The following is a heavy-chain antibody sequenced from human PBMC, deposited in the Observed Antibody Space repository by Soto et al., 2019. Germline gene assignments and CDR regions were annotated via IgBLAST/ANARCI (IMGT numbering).Heavy chain of an antibody. D-gene: IGHD2-15*01. CDR3: AREGRVVVVAATPFDYYYMDV. CDR2: INPSGGST. J-gene: IGHJ6*03. Sequence: ASVKVSCKASGYTFTSYYMHWVRQAPGQGLEWMGIINPSGGSTSYAQKFQGRVNMTRDTSTSTVYMELSSLRSEDTAVYYCAREGRVVVVAATPFDYYYMDVWGKGTTVTVSS. CDR1: GYTFTSYY. V-gene: IGHV1-46*03.